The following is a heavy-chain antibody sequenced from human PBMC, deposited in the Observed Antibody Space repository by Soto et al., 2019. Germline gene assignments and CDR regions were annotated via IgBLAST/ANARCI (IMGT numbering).Heavy chain of an antibody. CDR1: GFTVSTNY. J-gene: IGHJ4*02. Sequence: SLRLSCEAFGFTVSTNYMSWVRQTPGKGLEWVSAISGSGGSTYYADSVKGRFTISRDNSKNTLYLQMNSLRAEDTAVYYCAKEAVPYRYYFDYWGQGTLVTVSS. V-gene: IGHV3-23*01. CDR2: ISGSGGST. CDR3: AKEAVPYRYYFDY. D-gene: IGHD2-2*01.